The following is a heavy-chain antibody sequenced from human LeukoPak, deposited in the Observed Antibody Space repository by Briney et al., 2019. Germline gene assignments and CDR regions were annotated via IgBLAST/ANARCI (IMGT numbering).Heavy chain of an antibody. Sequence: ASVKVSCKASGYTFTSYYMHWVRQAPGQGLEWMGISNPSGGSTSYAQKFQGRVTMTRDTSTSTVYMELSSLRSEDTAVYYCARAYCGGDCYSRGTGGDYWGQGTLVTVSS. D-gene: IGHD2-21*02. V-gene: IGHV1-46*01. CDR3: ARAYCGGDCYSRGTGGDY. CDR1: GYTFTSYY. CDR2: SNPSGGST. J-gene: IGHJ4*02.